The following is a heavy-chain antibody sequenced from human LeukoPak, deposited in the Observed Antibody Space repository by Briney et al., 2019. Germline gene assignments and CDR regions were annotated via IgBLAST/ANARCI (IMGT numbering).Heavy chain of an antibody. CDR3: ARTYGHDAFDI. V-gene: IGHV1-69*04. Sequence: ASVKVSCKASGGTFSSYAISWVRQAPGQGLEWMGRIIPILGIANYAQKFQGRVTITADKSTSTAYMELSSLRSDDTAVYYCARTYGHDAFDIWGQGTMVTVSS. J-gene: IGHJ3*02. CDR1: GGTFSSYA. D-gene: IGHD4-17*01. CDR2: IIPILGIA.